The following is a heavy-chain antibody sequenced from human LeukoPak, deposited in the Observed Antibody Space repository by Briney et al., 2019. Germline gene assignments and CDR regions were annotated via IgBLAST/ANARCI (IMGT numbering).Heavy chain of an antibody. Sequence: PSETLSLTCAVSGGSISGSNWWSWLRQPPGKGLEWIGYIYYSGITNYNPSLKSRVTISVDTSKNQFSLKLSSVTAADTAVYYCARETIIVGRAEFGPWGQGTLVTVSS. V-gene: IGHV4-4*02. CDR2: IYYSGIT. CDR3: ARETIIVGRAEFGP. J-gene: IGHJ5*02. CDR1: GGSISGSNW. D-gene: IGHD3-22*01.